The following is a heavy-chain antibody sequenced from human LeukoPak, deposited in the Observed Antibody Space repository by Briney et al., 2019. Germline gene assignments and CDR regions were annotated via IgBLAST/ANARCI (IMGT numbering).Heavy chain of an antibody. D-gene: IGHD3-22*01. Sequence: SETLSLTCTVSGGSISSSSYYWGWIRQPPGKGLEWIGSIYYSGSTYYNPSLKSRVTMSVDTSKNQFSLKLTSVTAADTAVYYCARDPLHYFDSSGYYHSDFWGQGTLVTVSS. V-gene: IGHV4-39*07. CDR1: GGSISSSSYY. CDR3: ARDPLHYFDSSGYYHSDF. J-gene: IGHJ4*02. CDR2: IYYSGST.